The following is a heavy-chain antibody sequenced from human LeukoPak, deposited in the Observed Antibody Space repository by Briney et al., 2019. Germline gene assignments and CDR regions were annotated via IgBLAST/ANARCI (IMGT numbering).Heavy chain of an antibody. V-gene: IGHV1-69*04. D-gene: IGHD6-19*01. CDR3: AREQYSSGWKGAFDY. CDR2: IIPILGIA. CDR1: GGTFSSYA. J-gene: IGHJ4*02. Sequence: SVKVSCKASGGTFSSYAISWVRQAPGQGLEWMGRIIPILGIANYAQKFQGRVTITADKSTSTAYMELSSLRSEDTAVYYCAREQYSSGWKGAFDYWGQGTLVTVSS.